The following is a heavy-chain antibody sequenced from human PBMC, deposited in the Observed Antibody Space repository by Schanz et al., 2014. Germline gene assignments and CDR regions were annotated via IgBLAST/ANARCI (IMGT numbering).Heavy chain of an antibody. J-gene: IGHJ4*02. CDR2: ILGLASTT. D-gene: IGHD1-1*01. CDR1: GFTFSTSA. CDR3: ARDRRNADLDY. Sequence: EVQLLESGGGLVQPGGSLRLSCAASGFTFSTSAMSWVRQVPGKGLEWVSAILGLASTTYYADSVKGRFTISRDNSKNLLYLQMNSLRAEDTALYYCARDRRNADLDYWGQGTLVTVSS. V-gene: IGHV3-23*01.